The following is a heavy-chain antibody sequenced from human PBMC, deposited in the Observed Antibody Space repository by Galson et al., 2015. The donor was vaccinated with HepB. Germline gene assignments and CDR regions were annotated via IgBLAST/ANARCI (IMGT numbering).Heavy chain of an antibody. CDR2: IFTGGST. CDR1: GITVSSKY. J-gene: IGHJ3*02. V-gene: IGHV3-53*01. D-gene: IGHD3-22*01. Sequence: SLRLSCAASGITVSSKYMNWLRQTPGKGLEWVSVIFTGGSTYYADSVKGRFTISRDSSKNTLYLQMSSLRAEDTGVYYCARALLGYYDSNGYYPGAFDIWGQGTMVTVSS. CDR3: ARALLGYYDSNGYYPGAFDI.